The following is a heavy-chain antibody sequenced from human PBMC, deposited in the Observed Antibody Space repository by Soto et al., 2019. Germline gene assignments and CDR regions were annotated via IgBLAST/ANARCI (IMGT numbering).Heavy chain of an antibody. CDR2: IIPIFDIT. Sequence: QVQLVQSGAEVKKPGSSVKVSCKASGGTFRSYSICWVRLAPGQGLEWMGGIIPIFDITNYAQKFQGRVTLTADESTSTAYMELNSPGSDDPAVYYCARPDEEGYYSNHHYYYALDVWGQGPTVTV. CDR3: ARPDEEGYYSNHHYYYALDV. D-gene: IGHD3-22*01. CDR1: GGTFRSYS. J-gene: IGHJ6*02. V-gene: IGHV1-69*01.